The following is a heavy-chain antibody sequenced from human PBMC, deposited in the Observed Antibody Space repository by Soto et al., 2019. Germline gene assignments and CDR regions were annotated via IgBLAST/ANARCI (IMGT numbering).Heavy chain of an antibody. D-gene: IGHD3-16*01. Sequence: SETLSLTCTVSGGSISSYYWSWIRQPPGKGLEWIGYIYYSGSTNYNPSLKSRVTISVDTSKNQFSLKLSSVTAADTAVYYCARDGADHVWGNWFDPWGQGTLVTVSS. J-gene: IGHJ5*02. CDR2: IYYSGST. CDR3: ARDGADHVWGNWFDP. CDR1: GGSISSYY. V-gene: IGHV4-59*01.